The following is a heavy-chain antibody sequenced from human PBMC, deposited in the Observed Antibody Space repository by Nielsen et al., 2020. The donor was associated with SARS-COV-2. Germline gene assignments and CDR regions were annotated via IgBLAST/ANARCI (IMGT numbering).Heavy chain of an antibody. J-gene: IGHJ6*02. V-gene: IGHV4-38-2*02. CDR2: IYHGGNT. CDR1: GYSITGGYY. D-gene: IGHD3-16*01. CDR3: ARGVSRDGMDV. Sequence: GSLRLSCSVSGYSITGGYYWGWIRQPPGKGLEWIGSIYHGSIYHGGNTQYNPSLKSRVTISVDTSKNQFSLNLSSVIAADTAVYYCARGVSRDGMDVWGQGTTVTVSS.